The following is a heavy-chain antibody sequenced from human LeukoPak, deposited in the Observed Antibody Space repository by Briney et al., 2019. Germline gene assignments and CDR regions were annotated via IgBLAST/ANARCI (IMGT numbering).Heavy chain of an antibody. Sequence: GESLKISCETSGYKMSLYWIGWVRQMPGKGLEWISMIYLGDSETRYSPSFQGQVTISADKSISTAYLQWSSLKASDTAMYYCARHDYGSEDAFDIWGQGTMVTVSS. V-gene: IGHV5-51*01. CDR2: IYLGDSET. CDR3: ARHDYGSEDAFDI. D-gene: IGHD3-10*01. J-gene: IGHJ3*02. CDR1: GYKMSLYW.